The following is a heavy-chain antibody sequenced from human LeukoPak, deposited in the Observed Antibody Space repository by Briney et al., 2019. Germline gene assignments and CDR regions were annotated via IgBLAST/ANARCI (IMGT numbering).Heavy chain of an antibody. CDR3: AELGITMIGGV. D-gene: IGHD3-10*02. J-gene: IGHJ6*04. Sequence: GGSLRLSCAATGFTFNYYAMNWVRQAPGKGLEWVSYISSSGSTIYYADSVKGRFTISRDNAKNSLYLQMNSLRAEDTAVYYCAELGITMIGGVWGKGTTVTISS. CDR1: GFTFNYYA. V-gene: IGHV3-48*03. CDR2: ISSSGSTI.